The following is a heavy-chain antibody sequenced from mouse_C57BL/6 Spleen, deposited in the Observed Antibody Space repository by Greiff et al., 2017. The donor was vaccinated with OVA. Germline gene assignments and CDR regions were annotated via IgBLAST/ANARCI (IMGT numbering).Heavy chain of an antibody. CDR1: GYTFTSYW. Sequence: QVQLQQPGTELVKPGASVKLSCKASGYTFTSYWMHWVKPRPGQGLEWIGNINPSNGGTYYNEKFKSKATLTVDKSSSTAYMQLRSLASEDSAVYYCAKDSSEAMDYWGQGTSVTVSS. CDR2: INPSNGGT. V-gene: IGHV1-53*01. CDR3: AKDSSEAMDY. D-gene: IGHD3-2*02. J-gene: IGHJ4*01.